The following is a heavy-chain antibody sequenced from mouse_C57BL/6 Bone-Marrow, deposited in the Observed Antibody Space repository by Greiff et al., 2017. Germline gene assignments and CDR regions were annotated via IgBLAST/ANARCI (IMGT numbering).Heavy chain of an antibody. CDR1: GYTFTDYN. CDR3: ARRDYYYGSSEGLYAMDY. V-gene: IGHV1-18*01. CDR2: INPNNGGT. Sequence: VQLQQSGPELVKPGASVKIPCKASGYTFTDYNMDWVKQSHGKSLEWIGDINPNNGGTIYNQKFKGKATLTVDKSSSTAYMELRSLTSEDTAVYYCARRDYYYGSSEGLYAMDYWGQGTSVTVSS. J-gene: IGHJ4*01. D-gene: IGHD1-1*01.